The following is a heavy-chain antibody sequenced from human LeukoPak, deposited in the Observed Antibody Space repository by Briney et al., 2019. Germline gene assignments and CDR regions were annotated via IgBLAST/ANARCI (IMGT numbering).Heavy chain of an antibody. Sequence: PGGSLRLSCAASGLTFSSYAMHWVRQAPGKGLEYVSAISGNGGSTYYANSVKGRFTISRDNSKNTLYLQMGSLRAEDMAVYYCARDYGGTMVRGVIDYWGQGTLVTVSS. CDR3: ARDYGGTMVRGVIDY. J-gene: IGHJ4*02. D-gene: IGHD3-10*01. CDR1: GLTFSSYA. CDR2: ISGNGGST. V-gene: IGHV3-64*01.